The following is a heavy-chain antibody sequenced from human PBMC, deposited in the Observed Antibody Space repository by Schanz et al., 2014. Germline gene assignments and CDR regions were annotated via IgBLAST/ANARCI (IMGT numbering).Heavy chain of an antibody. CDR1: GFTFNSYA. CDR3: AKGMGYCSGGTCYDCYYYGLDV. Sequence: EVQLVESGGGLVQPGGSLRLSCAASGFTFNSYAMTWVHQAPGKGLEWVSSISHSGGSKYYADSVKGRFTISRDNSENTLYLQMNSLSADDTAVFYCAKGMGYCSGGTCYDCYYYGLDVWGQGTTVTVSS. J-gene: IGHJ6*02. D-gene: IGHD2-15*01. V-gene: IGHV3-23*04. CDR2: ISHSGGSK.